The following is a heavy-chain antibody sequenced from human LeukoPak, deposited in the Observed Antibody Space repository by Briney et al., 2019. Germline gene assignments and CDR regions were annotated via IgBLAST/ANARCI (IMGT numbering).Heavy chain of an antibody. CDR1: GFTFSSYA. J-gene: IGHJ4*02. CDR2: ISNDGTNK. D-gene: IGHD6-19*01. CDR3: GRDQGGSIGWYGDY. V-gene: IGHV3-30*04. Sequence: GGSLRLSCAASGFTFSSYAMDWVRQAPGKGLEWVAFISNDGTNKYYADSVKGRFTISRDNSKNTLYLQMNGLRAEDTAVYYCGRDQGGSIGWYGDYWGQGTLVTVSS.